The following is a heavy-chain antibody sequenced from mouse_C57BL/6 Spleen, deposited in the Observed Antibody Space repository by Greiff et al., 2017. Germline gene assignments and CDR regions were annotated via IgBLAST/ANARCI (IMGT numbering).Heavy chain of an antibody. CDR3: ARGGYGYVYYAMDY. CDR1: GFTFSSYA. Sequence: DVMLVESGGGLVKPGGSLKLSCAASGFTFSSYAMSWVRQTPEKRLEWVATISDGGSYTYYPDNVKGRFTISRDNAKNNLYMQMSHLKSEDTAMYYCARGGYGYVYYAMDYWGQGTSVTVSS. V-gene: IGHV5-4*03. D-gene: IGHD2-2*01. J-gene: IGHJ4*01. CDR2: ISDGGSYT.